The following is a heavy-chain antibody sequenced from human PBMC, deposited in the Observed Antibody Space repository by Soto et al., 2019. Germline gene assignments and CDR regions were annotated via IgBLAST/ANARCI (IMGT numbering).Heavy chain of an antibody. J-gene: IGHJ4*02. CDR3: ASEMATITY. Sequence: PSETLSLTCTVSGGSISSYYWSWIRQPPGKGLEWIGYIYYSGSTNYNPSLKSRVTISVDTSKNQFSLKLSSVTAADTAVYYCASEMATITYWGQGTLVTVSS. CDR2: IYYSGST. V-gene: IGHV4-59*08. D-gene: IGHD5-12*01. CDR1: GGSISSYY.